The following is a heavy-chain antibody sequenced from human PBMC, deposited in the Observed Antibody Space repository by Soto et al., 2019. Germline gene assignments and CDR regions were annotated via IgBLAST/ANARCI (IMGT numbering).Heavy chain of an antibody. CDR3: ARMPPQLQHPLSGMGAFDI. V-gene: IGHV3-66*01. D-gene: IGHD3-10*01. CDR1: GFTVSSNY. J-gene: IGHJ3*02. CDR2: IYSGGST. Sequence: GGSLRLSCAASGFTVSSNYMSWVRQAPGKGLEWVSVIYSGGSTYYADSVKGRFTISRDNSKNTLYLQMNSLRAEDTAVYYCARMPPQLQHPLSGMGAFDIWGQGTMVTVSS.